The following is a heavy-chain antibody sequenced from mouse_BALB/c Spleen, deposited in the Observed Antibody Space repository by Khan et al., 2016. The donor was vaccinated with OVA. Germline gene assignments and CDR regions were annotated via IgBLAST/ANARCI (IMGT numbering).Heavy chain of an antibody. CDR2: IWSDGST. CDR1: GFSLTNYG. D-gene: IGHD2-12*01. CDR3: ARQPYYRYSIMEY. V-gene: IGHV2-6-1*01. J-gene: IGHJ4*01. Sequence: QVQLKESGPGLVAPSQSLSITCTISGFSLTNYGVHWVRQPPGKGLEWLVVIWSDGSTTYNSALKSRLIISKDNSKSQVFLKMNSLQTDDTAVYFCARQPYYRYSIMEYWGQGTTVTVSS.